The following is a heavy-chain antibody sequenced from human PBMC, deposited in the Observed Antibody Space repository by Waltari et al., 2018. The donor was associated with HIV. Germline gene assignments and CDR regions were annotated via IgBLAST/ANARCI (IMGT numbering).Heavy chain of an antibody. CDR1: GGTFSSYA. V-gene: IGHV1-69*01. Sequence: QVQLVQSGAEVKKPGSSVKVSCKASGGTFSSYAISWVRQAPGQGLEWMGGIIPIFGTATYAQKFQGRVTITADESTSTAYMELSSLRSEDTAVYYCARDGYSYGQDDYYYYGMDVWGQGTTVTVSS. CDR3: ARDGYSYGQDDYYYYGMDV. D-gene: IGHD5-18*01. CDR2: IIPIFGTA. J-gene: IGHJ6*02.